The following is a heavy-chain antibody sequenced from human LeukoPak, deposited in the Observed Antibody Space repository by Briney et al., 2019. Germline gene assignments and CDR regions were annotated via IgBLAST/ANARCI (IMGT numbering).Heavy chain of an antibody. CDR3: TREIYPGAGSYIF. Sequence: ASVKISCKASGYTFTSYYLHWVRQAPGQGLEWLARINPSDGATLYAQKLQGRVTVTGDTSTTTLYIELNSLRSDDTAMYYCTREIYPGAGSYIFWGEGTLVTVSS. J-gene: IGHJ1*01. CDR2: INPSDGAT. CDR1: GYTFTSYY. D-gene: IGHD3-10*01. V-gene: IGHV1-46*01.